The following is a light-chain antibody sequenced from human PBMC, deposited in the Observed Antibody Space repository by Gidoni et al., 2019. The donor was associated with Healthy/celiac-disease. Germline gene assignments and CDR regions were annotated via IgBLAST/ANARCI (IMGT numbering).Light chain of an antibody. CDR2: GAS. CDR1: QSVSSN. J-gene: IGKJ2*01. CDR3: QQDNNWPYT. Sequence: DIVMTQSPATLSVSPGERATLSCRASQSVSSNLAWYQQKPGQAPRLLIYGASTRATGIPARVSGSGSGTEFTLTISSLQSEDFAVYYCQQDNNWPYTFGQGTKLEIK. V-gene: IGKV3-15*01.